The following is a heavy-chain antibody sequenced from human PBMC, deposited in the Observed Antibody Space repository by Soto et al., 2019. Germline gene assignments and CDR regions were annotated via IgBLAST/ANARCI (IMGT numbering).Heavy chain of an antibody. Sequence: EVQLVESGGGLVQPGRSLRLSCAASGFTFDDYAMHWVRQAPGKGLEWVSGISWNSGSIGYADSVKGRFTISRDNAKNSLYLQMNSLRAEDTALYYCAKDILSSTSCYETWGQGTMVTVSS. CDR3: AKDILSSTSCYET. CDR2: ISWNSGSI. D-gene: IGHD2-2*01. V-gene: IGHV3-9*01. J-gene: IGHJ3*01. CDR1: GFTFDDYA.